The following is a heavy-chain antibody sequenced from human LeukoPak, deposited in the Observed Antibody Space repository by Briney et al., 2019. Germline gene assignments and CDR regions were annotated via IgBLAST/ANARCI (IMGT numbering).Heavy chain of an antibody. J-gene: IGHJ4*02. CDR3: ASSYYDFWSGYLHYFDY. D-gene: IGHD3-3*01. Sequence: KSSETLSLTCTVSGGSISSYYWSWIRQPPGKGLEWIGYIYYSGSTNYNPSLKSRVTISVDTSKNQFSLKLSSVTAADTAVYYCASSYYDFWSGYLHYFDYWGQGTLVTVSS. CDR1: GGSISSYY. CDR2: IYYSGST. V-gene: IGHV4-59*01.